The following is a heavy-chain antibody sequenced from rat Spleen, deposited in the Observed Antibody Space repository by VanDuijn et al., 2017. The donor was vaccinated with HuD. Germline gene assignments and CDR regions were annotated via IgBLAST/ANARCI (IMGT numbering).Heavy chain of an antibody. J-gene: IGHJ3*01. CDR2: IWGDGST. CDR3: TRTYGGYTGHWFAY. D-gene: IGHD1-11*01. Sequence: QVQLKESGPGLVQSSQTLSLTCTVSGFSLISYAVNWVRQPPGKGLEWMGGIWGDGSTNYNSALKSRLSISRDTSKSQVFLKMNGLQTEEPAISCCTRTYGGYTGHWFAYWGQGTLVTVSS. CDR1: GFSLISYA. V-gene: IGHV2-13*01.